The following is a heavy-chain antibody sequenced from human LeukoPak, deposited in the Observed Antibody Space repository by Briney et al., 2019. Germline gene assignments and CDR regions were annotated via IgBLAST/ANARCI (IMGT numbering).Heavy chain of an antibody. V-gene: IGHV4-34*01. CDR3: ARNDYVWGSYCFDP. CDR1: GGSFSGYY. CDR2: INHSGST. J-gene: IGHJ5*02. Sequence: SETLSLTCAVYGGSFSGYYWSWIRQPPGKGLEWIGEINHSGSTNYNPSLKSRVTISVDTSKDQFSLKLSSVTAADTAVYYCARNDYVWGSYCFDPWGQGTLVTVSS. D-gene: IGHD3-16*01.